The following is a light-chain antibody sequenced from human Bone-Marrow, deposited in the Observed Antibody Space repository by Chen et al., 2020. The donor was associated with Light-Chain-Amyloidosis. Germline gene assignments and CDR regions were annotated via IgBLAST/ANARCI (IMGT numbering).Light chain of an antibody. Sequence: QSALTQPPSASGSLGQSVTISCAGTSGALGGYDFVSWYQQHTGKAPKLMIHEGTKRPSGVPSRFSGSKSGNTASLTVSGLQAEDEADYSCCSFAGNDDWVFGGGTKLTVL. J-gene: IGLJ3*02. V-gene: IGLV2-8*01. CDR1: SGALGGYDF. CDR2: EGT. CDR3: CSFAGNDDWV.